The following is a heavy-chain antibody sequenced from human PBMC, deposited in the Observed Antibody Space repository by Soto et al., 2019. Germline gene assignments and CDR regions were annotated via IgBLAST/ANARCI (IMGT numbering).Heavy chain of an antibody. D-gene: IGHD2-2*01. Sequence: QVQLVESGGGVVQPGRSLRLSCAASGFTFSSYGMHWVRQAPGKGLEWVAVISYDGSNKYYADSVKGRFTISRDNSKNTLYLQMNSLRAEDTAVYYCVSNSIFDYWGQGTLVTVSS. CDR2: ISYDGSNK. CDR3: VSNSIFDY. V-gene: IGHV3-30*03. CDR1: GFTFSSYG. J-gene: IGHJ4*02.